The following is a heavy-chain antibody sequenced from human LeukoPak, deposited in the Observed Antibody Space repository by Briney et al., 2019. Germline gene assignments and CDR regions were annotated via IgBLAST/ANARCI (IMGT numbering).Heavy chain of an antibody. Sequence: PGGSLRLSCAASGFTFSSYSMNWVRQAPGKGLEWVSYISSSSSTIYYADSVKGRFTISRDNAKNSLYLQMNSLRAEDTAVYYCATDLFIAAAGTSRNFDYWGQGTLVTVSS. CDR1: GFTFSSYS. J-gene: IGHJ4*02. V-gene: IGHV3-48*01. CDR3: ATDLFIAAAGTSRNFDY. CDR2: ISSSSSTI. D-gene: IGHD6-13*01.